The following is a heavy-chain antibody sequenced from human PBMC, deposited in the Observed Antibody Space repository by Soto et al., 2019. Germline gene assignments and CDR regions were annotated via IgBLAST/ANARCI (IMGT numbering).Heavy chain of an antibody. Sequence: PSETLSLTCAVSGGSISSGGYSCNWIRQPPGKGLEWIGYIYHSGSTYYNPSLKSRVTISVDRSKNQFSLKLRSVTAADTAVYYCAREMTRLTTFTYGGQETLSTVS. V-gene: IGHV4-30-2*01. CDR1: GGSISSGGYS. CDR3: AREMTRLTTFTY. D-gene: IGHD4-17*01. J-gene: IGHJ4*02. CDR2: IYHSGST.